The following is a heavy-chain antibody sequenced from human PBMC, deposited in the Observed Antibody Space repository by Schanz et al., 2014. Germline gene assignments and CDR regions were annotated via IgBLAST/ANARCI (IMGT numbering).Heavy chain of an antibody. CDR1: EFTFSTDA. CDR3: AKVHYSSGWRGDYFDE. D-gene: IGHD6-25*01. V-gene: IGHV3-23*01. CDR2: ISASGGDT. J-gene: IGHJ4*02. Sequence: DVHLLESGGGLVQPGGSLRLSCAASEFTFSTDAMSWVRQAPGKGLEWLSVISASGGDTYYADSVKGRFTISRDNSKNALCLQMNSLRAEDTAVYDCAKVHYSSGWRGDYFDEWGQGTQVTVAS.